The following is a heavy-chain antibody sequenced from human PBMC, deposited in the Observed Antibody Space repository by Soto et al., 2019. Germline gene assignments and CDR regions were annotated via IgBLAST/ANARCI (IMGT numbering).Heavy chain of an antibody. V-gene: IGHV3-30*18. CDR1: GFTFRTSG. Sequence: QVQLVESGGRVAQPGRSLRLSCVGSGFTFRTSGMHWVRQAPGKGLEWVAVALNDGSSKFYADSVKGRFTIFRDDSKNTLYLEMNRLRAEDTAVYYCVKDVGIAVALDSWGPGTLVTVSA. D-gene: IGHD6-19*01. CDR3: VKDVGIAVALDS. J-gene: IGHJ4*02. CDR2: ALNDGSSK.